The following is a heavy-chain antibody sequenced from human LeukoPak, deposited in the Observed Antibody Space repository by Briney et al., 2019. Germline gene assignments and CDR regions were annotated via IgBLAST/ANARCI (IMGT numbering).Heavy chain of an antibody. D-gene: IGHD4-17*01. J-gene: IGHJ4*02. CDR2: ISATGEGT. Sequence: GGSERLSCAASGFAFSNTGMTWVRQAPGRGLEWVSTISATGEGTHYADSVKGRFTISRDNSKNTLSLEMNSLRADDTATYYCARDAGGAWAFDFWGQGTRVIVSS. V-gene: IGHV3-23*01. CDR3: ARDAGGAWAFDF. CDR1: GFAFSNTG.